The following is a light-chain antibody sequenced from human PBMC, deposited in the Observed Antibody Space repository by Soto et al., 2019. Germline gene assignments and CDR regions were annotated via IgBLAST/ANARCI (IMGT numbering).Light chain of an antibody. Sequence: DIVMTQSPDSLAVSLGERATINCKSTQSVLYSSNNNNYLAWYQQKPGQPPKLLIYWASARESGVPDRCSGSGSGTDFTLTISSLQAEDVALYYCQQYYITPLTFGQGTKVEIK. J-gene: IGKJ1*01. CDR3: QQYYITPLT. V-gene: IGKV4-1*01. CDR2: WAS. CDR1: QSVLYSSNNNNY.